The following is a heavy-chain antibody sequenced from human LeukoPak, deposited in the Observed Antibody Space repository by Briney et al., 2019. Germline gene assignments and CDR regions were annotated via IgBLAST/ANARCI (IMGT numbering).Heavy chain of an antibody. CDR1: GGSISSFH. Sequence: ASETLSLTCTVSGGSISSFHWSWIRQPPGKGLEWIGYIYYSGSTNYNPSLKSRVTISVDTSKNQFSLKLTSVTAADTAVYYCARFLLYHDSSTYPNWFDPWGQGTLVTVSS. D-gene: IGHD3-22*01. CDR2: IYYSGST. V-gene: IGHV4-59*08. CDR3: ARFLLYHDSSTYPNWFDP. J-gene: IGHJ5*02.